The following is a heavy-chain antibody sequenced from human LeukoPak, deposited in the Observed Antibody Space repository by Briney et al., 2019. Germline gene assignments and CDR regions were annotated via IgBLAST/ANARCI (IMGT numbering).Heavy chain of an antibody. CDR1: GGSISSYY. Sequence: PSETLSLTXTVSGGSISSYYWSWIGQPAGKGLEWIGRIYTSGSTNYNPSLKSRVTMSVDTSKNQFSLKLSSVTAADTAVYYCARQGNITIFGVPVYPFDYWGQGTLVTVSS. CDR3: ARQGNITIFGVPVYPFDY. CDR2: IYTSGST. V-gene: IGHV4-4*07. D-gene: IGHD3-3*01. J-gene: IGHJ4*02.